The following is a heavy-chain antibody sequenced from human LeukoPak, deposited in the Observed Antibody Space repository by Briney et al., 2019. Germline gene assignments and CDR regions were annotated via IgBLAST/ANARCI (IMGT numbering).Heavy chain of an antibody. Sequence: GGSLRLSCAASGFTFSSYSMNWVRRAPGKGLEWVSSISSSSSYIYYADAVKGRFTISRDNAKNSLYLQMNSLRAEDTAVYHCARGAGYCSSTNCHLWFDYWGQGTLVTVSS. CDR2: ISSSSSYI. CDR1: GFTFSSYS. CDR3: ARGAGYCSSTNCHLWFDY. V-gene: IGHV3-21*01. J-gene: IGHJ4*02. D-gene: IGHD2-2*01.